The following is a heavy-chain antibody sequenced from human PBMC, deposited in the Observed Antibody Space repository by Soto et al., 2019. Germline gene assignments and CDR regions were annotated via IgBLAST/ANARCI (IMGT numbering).Heavy chain of an antibody. J-gene: IGHJ4*02. CDR3: ARDRGCSGGICYRDLGY. CDR2: ISSTSSTI. V-gene: IGHV3-48*01. CDR1: GFTFSTYS. Sequence: EVQLVESGGGLVQPGGSLRLSCAASGFTFSTYSMSWVRQAPGKGLEWVSYISSTSSTIYYADSVKGRFTISRDNAKNXXSLHMSSLSAEDTAVYYCARDRGCSGGICYRDLGYWGQGTLVTVSS. D-gene: IGHD2-15*01.